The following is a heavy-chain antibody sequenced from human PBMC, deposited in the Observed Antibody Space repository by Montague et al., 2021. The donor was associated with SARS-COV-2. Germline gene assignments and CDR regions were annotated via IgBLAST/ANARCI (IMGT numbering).Heavy chain of an antibody. CDR3: ARSRFVVVPAAMSFGHSYFDP. Sequence: SETLSLTCSVSGGSIGTNYWSWIRQPPGGGLEWIGYAYHNGRTNYNPSLRGRVTMPLDTSKNQFSLNVTSVTAADTAVYHCARSRFVVVPAAMSFGHSYFDPWGQGRLVTVSS. CDR2: AYHNGRT. CDR1: GGSIGTNY. V-gene: IGHV4-59*01. J-gene: IGHJ5*02. D-gene: IGHD2-2*01.